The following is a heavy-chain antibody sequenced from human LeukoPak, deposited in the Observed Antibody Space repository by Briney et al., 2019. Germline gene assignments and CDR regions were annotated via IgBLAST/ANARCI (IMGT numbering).Heavy chain of an antibody. CDR3: ARYRLLVY. CDR1: GGSISSGKW. CDR2: IYYSGSS. D-gene: IGHD2-21*02. V-gene: IGHV4-4*02. J-gene: IGHJ4*02. Sequence: SETLSLTCGVSGGSISSGKWWSWVRQPPGKGLEWIGYIYYSGSSNYNPSLKSRVTISVDTPKNQFSLKLSSVTAADTAVYYCARYRLLVYWGQGTLVTVSS.